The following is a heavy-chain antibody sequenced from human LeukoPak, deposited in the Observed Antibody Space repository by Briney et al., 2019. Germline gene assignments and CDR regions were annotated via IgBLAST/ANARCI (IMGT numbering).Heavy chain of an antibody. CDR1: GFTVSSHY. CDR2: LYTDGTA. V-gene: IGHV3-53*01. CDR3: ARGGTFYWNPRY. Sequence: GGSLRLSCSASGFTVSSHYMSWVRQAPGQGLELVSLLYTDGTAKYADSAKGRFTISRDDSKNTLYLQMNSLRAEDTAVYYCARGGTFYWNPRYWGQGTLVTVSS. D-gene: IGHD1-1*01. J-gene: IGHJ4*02.